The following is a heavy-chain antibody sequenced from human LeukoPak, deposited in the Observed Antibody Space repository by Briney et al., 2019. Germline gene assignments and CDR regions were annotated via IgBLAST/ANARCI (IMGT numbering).Heavy chain of an antibody. J-gene: IGHJ6*02. CDR1: GGSISSGDYY. D-gene: IGHD2-2*01. V-gene: IGHV4-30-4*01. CDR2: IYYSGST. Sequence: PSETLSLTCTVSGGSISSGDYYWNWIRQPPGKGLEWIGYIYYSGSTYYNPSLKSRVTISVDTSKNQFSLKLSSVTAADTAGYYCASSLVVPAAMRFGPPLEGMDVWGQGTTVTVSS. CDR3: ASSLVVPAAMRFGPPLEGMDV.